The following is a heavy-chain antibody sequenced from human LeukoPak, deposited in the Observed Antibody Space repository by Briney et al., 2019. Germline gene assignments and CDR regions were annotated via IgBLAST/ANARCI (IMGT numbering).Heavy chain of an antibody. V-gene: IGHV1-18*01. D-gene: IGHD1-26*01. CDR2: ISGYNGNT. J-gene: IGHJ4*02. Sequence: ASVKVSCKASGYTFTSYDISWVRQASGQGLEWMGWISGYNGNTKYAQNLQGRVTLTTDTSTSTAYMELRSLRSDDTAVYYCARVREPRLGGGAFGYWGQGTLVTVSS. CDR3: ARVREPRLGGGAFGY. CDR1: GYTFTSYD.